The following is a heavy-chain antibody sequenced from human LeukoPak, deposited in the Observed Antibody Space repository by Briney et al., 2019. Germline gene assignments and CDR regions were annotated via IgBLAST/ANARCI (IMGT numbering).Heavy chain of an antibody. Sequence: GGSLRLSCAASGFTVSSNYMSWVRQAPGKGLEWVAVIWYDGSNRYYADSVKGRFTISRDNSKNTLYLQLNSLRAEDTAVYYCARGKREVLNTRVFDYWARVPWSPSPQ. D-gene: IGHD1-26*01. J-gene: IGHJ4*02. CDR2: IWYDGSNR. V-gene: IGHV3-33*08. CDR1: GFTVSSNY. CDR3: ARGKREVLNTRVFDY.